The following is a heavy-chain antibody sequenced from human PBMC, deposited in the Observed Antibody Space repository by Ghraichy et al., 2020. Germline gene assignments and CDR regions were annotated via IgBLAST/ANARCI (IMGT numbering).Heavy chain of an antibody. V-gene: IGHV4-39*07. CDR3: ARPTPPRIAAADYYYYGMDV. Sequence: SETLSLTCTVSGGSISSSSYYWGWIRQPPGKGLEWIGSIYYSGSTYYNPSLKSRVTISVDTSKSQFSLKLSSVTAADTAVYYCARPTPPRIAAADYYYYGMDVWGQGTTVTVSS. D-gene: IGHD6-13*01. CDR2: IYYSGST. CDR1: GGSISSSSYY. J-gene: IGHJ6*02.